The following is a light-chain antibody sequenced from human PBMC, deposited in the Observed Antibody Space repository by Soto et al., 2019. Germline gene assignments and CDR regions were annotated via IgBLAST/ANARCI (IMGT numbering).Light chain of an antibody. CDR2: AAS. CDR1: QSISSY. J-gene: IGKJ5*01. V-gene: IGKV1-39*01. Sequence: DIQMTQSPSSLSASVGDGVTITCRASQSISSYLNWYQQKPGKAPKLLIYAASSLQSGVPSRFSGSGSGTDFTLTISSLQPEDFATYYFQQTYSTPITFGHWTRLEIK. CDR3: QQTYSTPIT.